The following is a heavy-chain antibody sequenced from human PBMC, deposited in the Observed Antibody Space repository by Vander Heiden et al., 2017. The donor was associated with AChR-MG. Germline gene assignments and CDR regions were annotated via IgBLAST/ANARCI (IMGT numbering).Heavy chain of an antibody. CDR1: GFPFNHYA. J-gene: IGHJ3*02. V-gene: IGHV3-23*01. D-gene: IGHD3-10*01. CDR3: TKFLYGSGNWGVFDI. Sequence: EAQLLESGRDVLQPGGSLTLSCVAPGFPFNHYAMGWVRQAPGKGLEWVSSISGSGATIYYVDSVKGRFTISRDNSKNTLYLQMNSLRAEDTAVYYCTKFLYGSGNWGVFDIWGQGTMVTVSS. CDR2: ISGSGATI.